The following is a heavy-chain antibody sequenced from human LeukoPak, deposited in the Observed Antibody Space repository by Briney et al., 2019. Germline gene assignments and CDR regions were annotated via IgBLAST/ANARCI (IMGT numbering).Heavy chain of an antibody. V-gene: IGHV4-59*01. CDR2: IYYSGST. CDR3: AKTDSSGRFDY. Sequence: SETLSLTCTVSGGSISSYYWSWIRQPPGKGLEWIGYIYYSGSTNYNPSLKSRVTISVDTSKNQFSLKLSSVTAADTAVYYCAKTDSSGRFDYWGQGTLSPSPQ. CDR1: GGSISSYY. J-gene: IGHJ4*02. D-gene: IGHD6-19*01.